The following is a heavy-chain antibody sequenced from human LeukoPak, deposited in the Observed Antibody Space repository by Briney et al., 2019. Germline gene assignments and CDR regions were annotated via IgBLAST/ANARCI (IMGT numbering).Heavy chain of an antibody. V-gene: IGHV4-61*02. CDR2: IYTSGST. CDR3: ARGITMVRGVTRGNWFDP. CDR1: GGSISSGSYY. D-gene: IGHD3-10*01. J-gene: IGHJ5*02. Sequence: SQTLSLTCTVSGGSISSGSYYWNWIRQPAGKGLEWIGRIYTSGSTDYNPSLKSRVTISVDTSKNQFSVKLSSVTAADTAVYYCARGITMVRGVTRGNWFDPWGQGTLVTVSS.